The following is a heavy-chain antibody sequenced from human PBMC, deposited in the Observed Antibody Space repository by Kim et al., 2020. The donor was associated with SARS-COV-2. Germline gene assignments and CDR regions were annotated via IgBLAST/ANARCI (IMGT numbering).Heavy chain of an antibody. D-gene: IGHD2-2*01. J-gene: IGHJ4*02. CDR3: AREGVVPAVTAAYGDKYYFDY. V-gene: IGHV1-46*01. CDR1: GYTFTSYY. CDR2: INPSGGST. Sequence: ASVKVSCKASGYTFTSYYMHWVRQAPGQGLEWMGIINPSGGSTSYAQKFQGRVTMTRDTSTSTVYMELSSLRSEDTAVYYCAREGVVPAVTAAYGDKYYFDYWGQGTLVTVSS.